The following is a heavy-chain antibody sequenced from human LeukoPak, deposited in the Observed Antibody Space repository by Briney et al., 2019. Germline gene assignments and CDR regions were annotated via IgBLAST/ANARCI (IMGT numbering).Heavy chain of an antibody. CDR1: GGSISSGGYY. D-gene: IGHD3-22*01. CDR2: IYYSGST. CDR3: AREGDYYDKNHYFDY. Sequence: PSQTLSLTCTVSGGSISSGGYYWSWIRQHPGKGLEWIGYIYYSGSTYYNPSLKSRVTISVDTSKNQFSLKLSSVTAADTAVYYCAREGDYYDKNHYFDYWGQGTLVTVSS. V-gene: IGHV4-31*03. J-gene: IGHJ4*02.